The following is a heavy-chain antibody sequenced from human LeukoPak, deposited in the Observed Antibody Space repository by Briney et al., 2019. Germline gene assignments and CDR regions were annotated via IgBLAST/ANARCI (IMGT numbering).Heavy chain of an antibody. J-gene: IGHJ4*02. V-gene: IGHV1-8*01. CDR2: MNPNSGNT. CDR3: ARGRSAGLYFDY. Sequence: ASVKVSCKASGYTFTSYDINWVRQATGQGPEWMGWMNPNSGNTGYAQKFQGRVTMTRNTSISTAYMELSSLRSEDTAVYYCARGRSAGLYFDYWGQGTLVTVSS. CDR1: GYTFTSYD. D-gene: IGHD3-10*01.